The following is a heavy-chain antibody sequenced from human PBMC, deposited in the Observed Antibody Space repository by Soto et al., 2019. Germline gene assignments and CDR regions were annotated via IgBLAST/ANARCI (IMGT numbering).Heavy chain of an antibody. Sequence: GGSLRLSCAASGFTFSTYWMHWVRQAPGEGLVWVSRISPDGSTTTYADSVKGRFTISRDNAKNTLDLQMNSLRVEDTAVYYCLRNTPTRYFDYWGQGILVTVSS. V-gene: IGHV3-74*01. CDR2: ISPDGSTT. CDR3: LRNTPTRYFDY. CDR1: GFTFSTYW. J-gene: IGHJ4*02. D-gene: IGHD3-16*02.